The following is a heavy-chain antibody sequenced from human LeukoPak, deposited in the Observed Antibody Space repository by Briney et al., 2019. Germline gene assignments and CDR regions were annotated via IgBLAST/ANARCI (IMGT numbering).Heavy chain of an antibody. Sequence: SETLSLTCAVYGGSFSGYYWSWIRQPPGKGLEWIGEINHSGSTNYNPSLKSRVTISVDPSKNQFSLKLSSVTAADTAVYYCARGVDCSSTSCYLPRQAANWFDPWGQGTLVTVSS. D-gene: IGHD2-2*01. J-gene: IGHJ5*02. V-gene: IGHV4-34*01. CDR2: INHSGST. CDR1: GGSFSGYY. CDR3: ARGVDCSSTSCYLPRQAANWFDP.